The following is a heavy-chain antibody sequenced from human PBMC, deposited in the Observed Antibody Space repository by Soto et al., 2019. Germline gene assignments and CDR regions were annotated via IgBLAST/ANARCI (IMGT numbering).Heavy chain of an antibody. CDR1: GVSISSDGYY. CDR3: AAYYSDTY. Sequence: PSETLSLTCSVSGVSISSDGYYWSWIRQHPGKGLEWIGYIYYSGSTYYNPSLKSRVTISVDTSKNQFSLKLNSVTAADTAVYYCAAYYSDTYWGQGTLVTVSS. CDR2: IYYSGST. D-gene: IGHD3-22*01. V-gene: IGHV4-31*03. J-gene: IGHJ4*02.